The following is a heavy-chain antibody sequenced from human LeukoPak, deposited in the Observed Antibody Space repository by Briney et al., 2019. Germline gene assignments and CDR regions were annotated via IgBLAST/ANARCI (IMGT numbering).Heavy chain of an antibody. Sequence: PGGSLRLSCAASGFTFSSYSMNWVRQAPGKGLEWGSSISSSSSYIYYADSVKGRFTISRDNAKNSLYLQMNSLRAEDTAVYYCARDQGPGGAATDYWGQGTLVTVSS. J-gene: IGHJ4*02. V-gene: IGHV3-21*01. CDR1: GFTFSSYS. CDR2: ISSSSSYI. CDR3: ARDQGPGGAATDY. D-gene: IGHD1-26*01.